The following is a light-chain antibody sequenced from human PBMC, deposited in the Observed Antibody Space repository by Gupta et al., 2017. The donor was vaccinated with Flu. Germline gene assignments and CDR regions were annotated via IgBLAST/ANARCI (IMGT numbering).Light chain of an antibody. V-gene: IGKV3-20*01. CDR3: HQYGSPWT. Sequence: EIVFTQSPGTLSLSSGAGATLSCRASQSVSSSYLAWYQQRPGQAPRLLIYCASSRATGIPDRCSGSGSGTDFTLTISRLEPEEVAVYYCHQYGSPWTFGQGTKVEIK. CDR1: QSVSSSY. J-gene: IGKJ1*01. CDR2: CAS.